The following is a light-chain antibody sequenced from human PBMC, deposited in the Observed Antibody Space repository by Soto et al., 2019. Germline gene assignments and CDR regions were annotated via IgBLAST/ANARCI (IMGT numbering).Light chain of an antibody. V-gene: IGKV1-5*01. J-gene: IGKJ1*01. CDR2: DAS. CDR3: QQYNSYST. CDR1: QSISTW. Sequence: DIQMTQSPSTLSASVGDRVTITCRASQSISTWLAWYQQKPGKAPKLLIYDASSLESGVPSRFSGSGSGTEFTLTISSLQPEDFARYYCQQYNSYSTVGQGTKVDIK.